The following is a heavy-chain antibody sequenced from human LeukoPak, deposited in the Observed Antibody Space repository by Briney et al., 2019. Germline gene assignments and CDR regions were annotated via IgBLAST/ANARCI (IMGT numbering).Heavy chain of an antibody. V-gene: IGHV4-59*01. CDR1: GDSISIYY. D-gene: IGHD3-10*01. CDR3: ARDRELGY. CDR2: IYNSGST. J-gene: IGHJ4*02. Sequence: SETLSLTCTVSGDSISIYYWSWIRQPPGKGLEWIGYIYNSGSTNYNPSLKNRVTISVDTSKNQFSLKLTSVTAADTAVYYCARDRELGYWGQGILVTVSS.